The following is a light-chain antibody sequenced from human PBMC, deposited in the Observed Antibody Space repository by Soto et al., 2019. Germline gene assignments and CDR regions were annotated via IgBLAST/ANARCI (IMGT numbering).Light chain of an antibody. CDR3: QQANSFPWT. Sequence: DIQMTQSPSSVSASVGDRVTITCRASQGISSWLAWYQHKPGKAPKLLIYVASSLQSGVPSRFSGSGSGTEFSLTISSLQPEDFATYYCQQANSFPWTFGHGTKVEIK. V-gene: IGKV1-12*01. CDR1: QGISSW. CDR2: VAS. J-gene: IGKJ1*01.